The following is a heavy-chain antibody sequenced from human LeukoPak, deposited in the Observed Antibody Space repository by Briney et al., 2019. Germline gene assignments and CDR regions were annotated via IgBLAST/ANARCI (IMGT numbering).Heavy chain of an antibody. CDR2: MNPNSGNA. CDR3: AGGRNSGYYSGEETHYYFYYMDV. V-gene: IGHV1-8*02. Sequence: ASVKVSCEASGYTFIGSDINWVRQAPGQGLEWMGWMNPNSGNAAYAQKFQSRVTMTRETSISTAYMELTSLRSDDTAVYYCAGGRNSGYYSGEETHYYFYYMDVWGKGTTVTVSS. J-gene: IGHJ6*03. D-gene: IGHD3-22*01. CDR1: GYTFIGSD.